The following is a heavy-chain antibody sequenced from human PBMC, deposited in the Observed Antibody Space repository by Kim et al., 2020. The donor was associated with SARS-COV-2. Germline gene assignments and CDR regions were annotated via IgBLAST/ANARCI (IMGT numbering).Heavy chain of an antibody. CDR1: GGSISSSSYY. D-gene: IGHD1-26*01. J-gene: IGHJ3*02. V-gene: IGHV4-39*01. CDR3: ASSNNGELGGAFDI. Sequence: SETLSLTCTVSGGSISSSSYYWGWIRQPPGKGLEWIGSIYYSGSTYYNPSLKSRVTISVDTSKNQFSLKLSSVTAADTAVYYCASSNNGELGGAFDIWGQGTMVTVSS. CDR2: IYYSGST.